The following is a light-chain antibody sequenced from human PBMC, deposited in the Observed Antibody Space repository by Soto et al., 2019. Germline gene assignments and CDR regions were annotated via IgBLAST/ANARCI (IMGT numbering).Light chain of an antibody. V-gene: IGLV2-14*01. CDR1: SSDVGDYNF. Sequence: QSALTQPASVSGTPGQTITISCTGTSSDVGDYNFVSWYQQHPGKAPKLMIFDVTNRPSGVSNRFSGSKSGNTATLTISGLQTEDEADYYCSSYTSSSSLHLFGTGTKVTV. CDR3: SSYTSSSSLHL. J-gene: IGLJ1*01. CDR2: DVT.